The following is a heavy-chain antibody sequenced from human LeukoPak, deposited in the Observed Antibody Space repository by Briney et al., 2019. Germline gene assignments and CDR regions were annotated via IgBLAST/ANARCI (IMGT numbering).Heavy chain of an antibody. V-gene: IGHV1-2*02. D-gene: IGHD2-2*01. CDR2: INPNSGGT. CDR1: GYTFTGYY. Sequence: ASVKVSCKASGYTFTGYYMHWVRQAPGQGLEWMGWINPNSGGTNYAQKFQGRVTMTRDTSISTAYMELSRLRSDDTAVYYCARGYCSSTSCYPEWHDAFDIWGQGTMVTVSS. CDR3: ARGYCSSTSCYPEWHDAFDI. J-gene: IGHJ3*02.